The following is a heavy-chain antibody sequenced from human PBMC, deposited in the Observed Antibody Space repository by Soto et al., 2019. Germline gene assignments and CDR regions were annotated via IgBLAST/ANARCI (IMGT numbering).Heavy chain of an antibody. CDR1: GFTFSDHY. J-gene: IGHJ4*02. CDR2: SKNKADSYTT. CDR3: TVWGSVKDFGAA. D-gene: IGHD3-10*01. Sequence: EVQLVESGGGLVQPGGSLRLSCAASGFTFSDHYMDWVRQAPGKGLEWVGRSKNKADSYTTEYAASVKGRFTISRDGSKNSLFLQTNCLNTEETAVYYCTVWGSVKDFGAAWGQEILVTVSS. V-gene: IGHV3-72*01.